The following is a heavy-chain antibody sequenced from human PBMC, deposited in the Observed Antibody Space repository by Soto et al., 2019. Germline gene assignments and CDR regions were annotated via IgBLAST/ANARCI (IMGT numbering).Heavy chain of an antibody. CDR3: ARKGGSWYLDY. J-gene: IGHJ4*02. CDR2: ISYDGSNK. CDR1: GFTFSSYG. Sequence: GGSLRLSCAASGFTFSSYGMHWVRQAPGKGLEWVAVISYDGSNKYYADSVKGRFTISRDNSKNTLYLQMNSLRAEDTAVYYCARKGGSWYLDYWGQGTLVTGSS. D-gene: IGHD1-26*01. V-gene: IGHV3-30*03.